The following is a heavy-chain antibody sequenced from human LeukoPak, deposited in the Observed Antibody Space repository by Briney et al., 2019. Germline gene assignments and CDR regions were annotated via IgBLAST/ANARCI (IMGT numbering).Heavy chain of an antibody. CDR1: GFTFSSYE. Sequence: GGSLRLSCAASGFTFSSYEMNWVRQAPGKGLEWVSAISGSSGSTSYADSVKGRFTISRDNSKNTVYLQMNSLRAEDTAVYYCAKDSSFFDYWGQGTLVTVSS. V-gene: IGHV3-23*01. CDR2: ISGSSGST. CDR3: AKDSSFFDY. J-gene: IGHJ4*02.